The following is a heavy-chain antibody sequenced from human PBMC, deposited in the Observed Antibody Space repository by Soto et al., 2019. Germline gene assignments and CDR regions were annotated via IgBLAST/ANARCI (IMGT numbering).Heavy chain of an antibody. Sequence: GGSLRLSCAASGFTFSSHGMHWVRQAPGKGLEWVAMISYDGNLKYYADSVKGRFTISRDNSKNTLYLQMNSLRPEDRAVYYCAKSGNITEYYFFYYGLDVWGQGAMVTVSS. CDR3: AKSGNITEYYFFYYGLDV. V-gene: IGHV3-30*18. D-gene: IGHD3-10*01. CDR2: ISYDGNLK. J-gene: IGHJ6*02. CDR1: GFTFSSHG.